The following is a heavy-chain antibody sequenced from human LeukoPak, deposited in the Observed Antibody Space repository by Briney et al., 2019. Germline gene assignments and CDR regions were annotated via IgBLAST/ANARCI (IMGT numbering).Heavy chain of an antibody. D-gene: IGHD4/OR15-4a*01. Sequence: GGSLRLSCAASGFTFSDHYMDWVRQAPGKGLEWVGRSRNKANSYTTEYAASVKGRFTISRDDSKNSLYLQMNSLRAEDTAVYYCARRAGAYSHPYDYWGQGTLVTVSS. V-gene: IGHV3-72*01. CDR2: SRNKANSYTT. CDR3: ARRAGAYSHPYDY. J-gene: IGHJ4*02. CDR1: GFTFSDHY.